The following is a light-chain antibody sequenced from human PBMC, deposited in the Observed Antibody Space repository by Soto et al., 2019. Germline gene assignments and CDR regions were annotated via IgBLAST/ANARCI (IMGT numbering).Light chain of an antibody. CDR1: QTISTS. Sequence: DIQMTQSPSSLSASVGDSVTITCQSSQTISTSLNWYQQKPGKAPKLLIYAASSLGDGAPSRFSGSGSSTHFTLTISSLQPEDSATYYCQESYNSPMFTFGQGTKVDIK. J-gene: IGKJ2*01. CDR2: AAS. V-gene: IGKV1-39*01. CDR3: QESYNSPMFT.